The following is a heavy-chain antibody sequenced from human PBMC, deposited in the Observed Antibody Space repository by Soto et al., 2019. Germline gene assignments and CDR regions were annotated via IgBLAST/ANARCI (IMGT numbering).Heavy chain of an antibody. CDR1: GGSFSGYY. Sequence: PSETLSLTCAVYGGSFSGYYWSWIRQPPGKGLEWIGEINHSGSTNYNPSLKSRVTISVDTSKNQLSLKLSSVTAADTAVYYCARGTQASRSSSALDWFDPWGQGTLVTVSS. D-gene: IGHD6-6*01. V-gene: IGHV4-34*01. CDR3: ARGTQASRSSSALDWFDP. CDR2: INHSGST. J-gene: IGHJ5*02.